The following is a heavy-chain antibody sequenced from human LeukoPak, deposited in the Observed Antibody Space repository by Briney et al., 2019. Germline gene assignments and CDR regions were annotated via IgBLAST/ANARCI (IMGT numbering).Heavy chain of an antibody. CDR3: ARHKGYCSSTSCPRRSYFDY. CDR2: INHSGST. CDR1: GDSISTYY. V-gene: IGHV4-34*01. D-gene: IGHD2-2*01. J-gene: IGHJ4*02. Sequence: PSETLSLTCTVSGDSISTYYWSWIRQPPGKGLEWIGEINHSGSTNYNPSLKSRVTISVDTSKNQFSLKLSSVTAADTAVYYCARHKGYCSSTSCPRRSYFDYWGQGTLVTVSS.